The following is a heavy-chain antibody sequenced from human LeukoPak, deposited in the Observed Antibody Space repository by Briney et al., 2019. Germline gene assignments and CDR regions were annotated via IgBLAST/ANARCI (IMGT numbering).Heavy chain of an antibody. CDR3: AKDLLGTFFDY. V-gene: IGHV3-30*18. J-gene: IGHJ4*02. CDR2: MSHDGSSK. CDR1: GFTFSSYW. D-gene: IGHD1-1*01. Sequence: PGGSLRLSCAASGFTFSSYWMHWVRQAPGKGLEWVAVMSHDGSSKYYADSVKGRFTISRDNSKNTLYLQMNSLRAEDTAVYYCAKDLLGTFFDYWGQGTLVTVSS.